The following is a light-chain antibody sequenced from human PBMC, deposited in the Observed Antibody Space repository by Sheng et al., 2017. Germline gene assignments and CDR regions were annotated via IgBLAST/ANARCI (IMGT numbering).Light chain of an antibody. V-gene: IGKV3-15*01. CDR2: GAS. J-gene: IGKJ4*01. Sequence: EIVLTQSPGTLSLSPGERATLSCRASQSFSSSYLTWYQQKPGQAPRLLIYGASTRATGIPARFSGSGSGTEFTLTISSLQSEDFAVYYCQQYNNRPPTFGGGTKVEIK. CDR3: QQYNNRPPT. CDR1: QSFSSSY.